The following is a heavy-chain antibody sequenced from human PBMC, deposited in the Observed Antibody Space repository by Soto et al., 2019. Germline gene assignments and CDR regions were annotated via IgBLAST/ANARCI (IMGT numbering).Heavy chain of an antibody. D-gene: IGHD3-3*01. CDR2: IYYSGST. CDR3: ARGAGITIFGVVIDNNWFDP. J-gene: IGHJ5*02. V-gene: IGHV4-30-4*01. Sequence: QVQLQESGPGLVKPSQTLSLTCTVSGGSISSGDYYWSWIRQPPGKGLEWIGYIYYSGSTYYNPSLKSRVTISVDTSKNQGSLNLSSVTAADTAVYYCARGAGITIFGVVIDNNWFDPWGQGTLVTVSS. CDR1: GGSISSGDYY.